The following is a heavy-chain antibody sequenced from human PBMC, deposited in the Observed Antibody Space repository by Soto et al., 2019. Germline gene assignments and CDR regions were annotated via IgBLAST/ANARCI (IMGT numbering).Heavy chain of an antibody. D-gene: IGHD6-13*01. CDR1: GFTFSTYS. CDR3: ARDFPSGWQQPNGHYYYYMDV. V-gene: IGHV3-48*01. CDR2: ISSSSSNI. Sequence: GGSLRLSCAASGFTFSTYSMNWVRQAPGKGLEWVSYISSSSSNIYYADSVKGRFTISRDNAKNSLSLQMNSLRVEDTAVYYCARDFPSGWQQPNGHYYYYMDVWGKGTTVTVSS. J-gene: IGHJ6*03.